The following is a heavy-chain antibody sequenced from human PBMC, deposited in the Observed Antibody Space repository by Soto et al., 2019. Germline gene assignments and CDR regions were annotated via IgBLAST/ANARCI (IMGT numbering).Heavy chain of an antibody. CDR3: AKGVVVGTNYFQH. CDR2: ISYDGSDK. J-gene: IGHJ1*01. CDR1: GFTFSSYG. D-gene: IGHD2-15*01. Sequence: QVQLVESGGGVVQPGRSLRLSCAASGFTFSSYGMHWVRQAPGKGLEWVAVISYDGSDKYYADSVKGRFTISRDNSNKTLYPQMDSPRAGGTAGYFCAKGVVVGTNYFQHWGQGTLVTVSS. V-gene: IGHV3-30*18.